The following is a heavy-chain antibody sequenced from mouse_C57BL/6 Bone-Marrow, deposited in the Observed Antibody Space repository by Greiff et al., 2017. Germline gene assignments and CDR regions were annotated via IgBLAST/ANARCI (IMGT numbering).Heavy chain of an antibody. CDR1: GFNIKDDY. J-gene: IGHJ4*01. D-gene: IGHD2-4*01. CDR3: TTGDYDGTFYAMDY. CDR2: IDPENGDT. Sequence: VQLQQSGAELVRPGASVKLSCTASGFNIKDDYMHWVKQRPEQGLEWIGWIDPENGDTEYASKFQGKATITADPASNTAYLQLSSLTSEDTAVYYCTTGDYDGTFYAMDYWGQGTSVTVSS. V-gene: IGHV14-4*01.